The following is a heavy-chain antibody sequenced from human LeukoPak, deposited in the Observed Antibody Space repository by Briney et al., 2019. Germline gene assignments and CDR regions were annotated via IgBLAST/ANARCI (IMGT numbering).Heavy chain of an antibody. Sequence: GGPLRLSCEAPGFTFGSFDMHWLPQPTEKGLEGVSTIGTASDTYYPGSVEGRFTLSRDNAKNSLYLQMNSLTAGDTAVYYCARGPPRGKYYYMDVWGKGTTVTVSS. J-gene: IGHJ6*03. CDR3: ARGPPRGKYYYMDV. CDR1: GFTFGSFD. D-gene: IGHD1-1*01. CDR2: IGTASDT. V-gene: IGHV3-13*01.